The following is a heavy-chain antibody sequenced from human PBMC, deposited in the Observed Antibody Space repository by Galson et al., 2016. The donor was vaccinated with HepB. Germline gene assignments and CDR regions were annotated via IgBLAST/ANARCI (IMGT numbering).Heavy chain of an antibody. V-gene: IGHV3-30*18. CDR2: DSMDGRRK. Sequence: CAASGFTFNRRGMHWVRQAPGKGLEWVAADSMDGRRKFYADSVKGRFTISRDNSNNMLFLQMSSLRVDDTAVYYCAKRHEYCPPVGCSVDYWGQGTLVSVSS. D-gene: IGHD2/OR15-2a*01. J-gene: IGHJ4*02. CDR1: GFTFNRRG. CDR3: AKRHEYCPPVGCSVDY.